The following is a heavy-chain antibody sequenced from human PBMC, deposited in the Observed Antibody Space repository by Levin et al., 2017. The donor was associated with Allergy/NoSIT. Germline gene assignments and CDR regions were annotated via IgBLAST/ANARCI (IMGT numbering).Heavy chain of an antibody. Sequence: KVSCKGSGYSFTSYWIGWVRQMPGKGLEWMGIIYPGDSDTRYSPSFQGQVTISADKSISTAYLQWSSLKASDTAMYYCARQISCSGGSCLDYWAREPWSPSPQ. CDR3: ARQISCSGGSCLDY. D-gene: IGHD2-15*01. J-gene: IGHJ4*02. CDR2: IYPGDSDT. CDR1: GYSFTSYW. V-gene: IGHV5-51*01.